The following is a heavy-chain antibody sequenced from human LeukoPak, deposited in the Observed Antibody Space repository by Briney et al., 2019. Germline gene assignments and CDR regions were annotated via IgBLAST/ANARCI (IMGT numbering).Heavy chain of an antibody. CDR1: GFTFNDYG. V-gene: IGHV3-33*01. D-gene: IGHD1-26*01. CDR2: LRYDGSNK. CDR3: ARDGVGATTYFGYFDC. J-gene: IGHJ4*02. Sequence: GGSPRLSCAASGFTFNDYGMHWVRQAPGKGLEWVAVLRYDGSNKYYGDSVKGRFTISRDNSKNTVSLQMNSLRAEDTAVYYCARDGVGATTYFGYFDCWGQGNLVTVSS.